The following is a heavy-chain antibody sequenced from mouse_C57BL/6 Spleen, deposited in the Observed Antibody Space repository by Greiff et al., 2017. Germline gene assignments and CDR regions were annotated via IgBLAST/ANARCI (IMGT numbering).Heavy chain of an antibody. CDR2: IDPSDSYT. CDR3: ARSDYAPPGDY. Sequence: QVQLQQPGAELVKPGASVKLSCKASGYTFTSYWMQWVKQRPGQGLEWIGEIDPSDSYTNYNQKFKGKATFTVDPSSSTAYMPLSSLTSEDSAVYYCARSDYAPPGDYWGQGTTLTVSS. CDR1: GYTFTSYW. V-gene: IGHV1-50*01. D-gene: IGHD1-1*01. J-gene: IGHJ2*01.